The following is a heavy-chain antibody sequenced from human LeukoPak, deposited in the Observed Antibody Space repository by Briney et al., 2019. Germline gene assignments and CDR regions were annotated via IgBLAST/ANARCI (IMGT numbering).Heavy chain of an antibody. Sequence: GGSLRLSCAASGFTFSSYWMSWVRQAPGKGLEWVANIKQDGREKYSVDSVKGRFTISRDNSKNTLYLQMNSLRAEDTAVYYCARFPLSYYYYMDVWGKGTTVTISS. J-gene: IGHJ6*03. CDR2: IKQDGREK. CDR3: ARFPLSYYYYMDV. V-gene: IGHV3-7*03. CDR1: GFTFSSYW.